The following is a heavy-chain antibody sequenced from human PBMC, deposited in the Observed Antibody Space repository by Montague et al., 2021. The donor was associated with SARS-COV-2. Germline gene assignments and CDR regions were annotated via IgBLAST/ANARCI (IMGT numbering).Heavy chain of an antibody. J-gene: IGHJ4*02. CDR2: IYHSGST. Sequence: SETLSLTCALSGGSISSSNWWSWVRQPPGKGLGWIGEIYHSGSTXYNPSLKSRVIISLDKSKNQFSLKLTSVTAADTAMYYCARFYSSGSLWGQGTLVTVPS. D-gene: IGHD3-10*01. V-gene: IGHV4-4*02. CDR1: GGSISSSNW. CDR3: ARFYSSGSL.